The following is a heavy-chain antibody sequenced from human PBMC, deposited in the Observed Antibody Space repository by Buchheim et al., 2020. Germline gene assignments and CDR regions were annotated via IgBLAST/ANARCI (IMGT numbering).Heavy chain of an antibody. CDR1: GYTFTGYY. V-gene: IGHV1-2*02. CDR3: ARDSVDTAMVSWFDP. J-gene: IGHJ5*02. CDR2: INPNSGGT. Sequence: QVQLVQSGAEVKKPGASVKVSCKASGYTFTGYYMHWVRQAPGQGLEWMGWINPNSGGTNYAQKFQGRVTMTRDTSTSTGYMELSSLRSEDTAVYYCARDSVDTAMVSWFDPWGQGTL. D-gene: IGHD5-18*01.